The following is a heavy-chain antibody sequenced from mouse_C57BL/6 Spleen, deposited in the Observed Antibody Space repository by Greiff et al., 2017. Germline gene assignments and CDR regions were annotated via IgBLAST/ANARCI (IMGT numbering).Heavy chain of an antibody. CDR3: ARQGESNYWYFDV. V-gene: IGHV5-6*02. CDR1: GFTFSSYC. CDR2: ISSGGSYT. D-gene: IGHD2-5*01. Sequence: EVKLEESGGDLVKPGGSLKLSCAASGFTFSSYCMSWVRQTPDKRLEWVATISSGGSYTYYPHPVKGRFTISRDNAKNTLYLQMSSLKSQDTAMDYCARQGESNYWYFDVWGTGTTVTVSS. J-gene: IGHJ1*03.